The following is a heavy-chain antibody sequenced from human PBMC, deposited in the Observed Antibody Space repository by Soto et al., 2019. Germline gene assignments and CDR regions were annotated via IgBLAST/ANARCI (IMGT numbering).Heavy chain of an antibody. D-gene: IGHD5-12*01. Sequence: PGESLKISCKGSGYSFVSYWIAWVRQRPGKGLEWMGIIYPGDSDSTYSPSFQGQVTLSVDKSINTVFLQWSSLEALDTAMYYCARTDGYEIEYWGQGTQVTVSS. CDR2: IYPGDSDS. V-gene: IGHV5-51*01. CDR1: GYSFVSYW. CDR3: ARTDGYEIEY. J-gene: IGHJ4*02.